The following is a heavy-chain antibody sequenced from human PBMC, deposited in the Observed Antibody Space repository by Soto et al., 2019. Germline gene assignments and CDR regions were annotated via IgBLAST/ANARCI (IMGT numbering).Heavy chain of an antibody. CDR3: ARNPWRVARFDY. CDR2: IYFRGNT. D-gene: IGHD5-12*01. Sequence: QVQLQESGPGLVKPSQTLSLICTVSGDSISSGSYYWSWIRQHPGKGLEWIGYIYFRGNTYYIPSRXSXATISVDTSKNQFSLKLTSVIAADTGVYFCARNPWRVARFDYWGQGILVTVSS. V-gene: IGHV4-31*03. J-gene: IGHJ4*02. CDR1: GDSISSGSYY.